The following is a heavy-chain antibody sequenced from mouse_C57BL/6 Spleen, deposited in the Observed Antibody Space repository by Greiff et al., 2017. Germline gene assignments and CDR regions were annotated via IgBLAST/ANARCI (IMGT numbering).Heavy chain of an antibody. CDR2: IYPGSGST. CDR3: AGRGYSNDWYFDV. Sequence: QVQLQQPGAELVKPGASVKMSCKASGYTFTSYLITWVKQRPGQGLEWIGDIYPGSGSTNYNEKFKSKATLTVDTSSSTAYMQLSSLTSEDSAVYYWAGRGYSNDWYFDVWGTGTTVTVSS. D-gene: IGHD2-5*01. V-gene: IGHV1-55*01. J-gene: IGHJ1*03. CDR1: GYTFTSYL.